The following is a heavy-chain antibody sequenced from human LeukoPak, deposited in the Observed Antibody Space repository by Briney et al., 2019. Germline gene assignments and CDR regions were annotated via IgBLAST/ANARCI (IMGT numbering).Heavy chain of an antibody. CDR3: AKPPRGTIGYYAHDY. J-gene: IGHJ4*02. V-gene: IGHV4-59*01. CDR1: GGSISSYY. Sequence: SETLSLTCTVSGGSISSYYWSWIRQPPGKGLEWIGYIYYSGSTNYNPSLKSRVTISVDTSKNQFSLKLSSVTAADTAVYYCAKPPRGTIGYYAHDYWGQGTLVTVSS. CDR2: IYYSGST. D-gene: IGHD1-26*01.